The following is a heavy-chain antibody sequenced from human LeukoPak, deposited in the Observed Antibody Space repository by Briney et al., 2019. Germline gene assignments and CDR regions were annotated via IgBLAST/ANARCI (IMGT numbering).Heavy chain of an antibody. CDR1: GFTVSSNY. V-gene: IGHV3-53*01. J-gene: IGHJ4*02. D-gene: IGHD3-22*01. Sequence: GGSLRLSCAASGFTVSSNYMSWVRQAPGKGLEWVSVINGGGYGTYYAASVKGRFTISRDNSKNTLSLEMNSLRAEDTAVYYCAKSRAYYYDNSGSLDFWGQGTLVAVSS. CDR3: AKSRAYYYDNSGSLDF. CDR2: INGGGYGT.